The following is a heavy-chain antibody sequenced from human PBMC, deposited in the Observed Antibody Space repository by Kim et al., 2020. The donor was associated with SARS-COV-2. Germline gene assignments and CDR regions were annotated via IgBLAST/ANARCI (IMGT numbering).Heavy chain of an antibody. CDR3: AKDSGRITMIVVVITGIDY. V-gene: IGHV3-30*02. J-gene: IGHJ4*02. D-gene: IGHD3-22*01. Sequence: GRFTISRDNSKNTLYRQMNRLRAKDTAVYYCAKDSGRITMIVVVITGIDYWGQGTLVTVSS.